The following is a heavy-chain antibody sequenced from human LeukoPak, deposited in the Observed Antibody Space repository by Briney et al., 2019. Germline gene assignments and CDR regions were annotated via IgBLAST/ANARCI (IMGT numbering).Heavy chain of an antibody. CDR3: ASGYSSGWYRDY. D-gene: IGHD6-19*01. Sequence: SVKVSCKASGGTFSSYAISWVRQAPGQGLEWMGGIIPIFGTANYAQKFQGRVTITADESTSTAYMELSSLRSEDTAVYYCASGYSSGWYRDYWGQGTLVTASS. V-gene: IGHV1-69*13. CDR1: GGTFSSYA. J-gene: IGHJ4*02. CDR2: IIPIFGTA.